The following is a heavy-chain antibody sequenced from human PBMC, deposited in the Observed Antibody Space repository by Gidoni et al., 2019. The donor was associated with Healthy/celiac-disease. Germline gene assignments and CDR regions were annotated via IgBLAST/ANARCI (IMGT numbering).Heavy chain of an antibody. CDR2: IRSKANSYAT. CDR1: GFTFSGSA. Sequence: EVQLVESGGGLVKPGGSQKLSCAASGFTFSGSAMHWVRQASGKGLEWVGRIRSKANSYATAYAASVKGRFIITRDDSKNTAYLQMNSLKTEDTAVYYCTRHLVWGVSDVAPADNGMDVCGQGTTVTVSS. CDR3: TRHLVWGVSDVAPADNGMDV. J-gene: IGHJ6*02. V-gene: IGHV3-73*02. D-gene: IGHD3-10*01.